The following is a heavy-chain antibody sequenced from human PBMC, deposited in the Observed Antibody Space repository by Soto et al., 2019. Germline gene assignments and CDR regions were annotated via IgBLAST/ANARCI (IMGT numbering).Heavy chain of an antibody. CDR3: TTGGYCSGGSCYYGGRLLSRYYYGMDV. Sequence: GGSLRLSCAASGFTFSNAWMSWVRQAPGKGLEWVGRIKSKTDGGTTDYAAPVKGRFTISRGDSKNTLYLQMNSLKTEDTAVYYCTTGGYCSGGSCYYGGRLLSRYYYGMDVWGQGTTVTVS. J-gene: IGHJ6*02. CDR1: GFTFSNAW. V-gene: IGHV3-15*01. D-gene: IGHD2-15*01. CDR2: IKSKTDGGTT.